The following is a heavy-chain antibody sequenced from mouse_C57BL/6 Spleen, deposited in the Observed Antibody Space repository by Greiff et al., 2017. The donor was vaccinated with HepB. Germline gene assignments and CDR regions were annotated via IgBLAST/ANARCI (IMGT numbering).Heavy chain of an antibody. D-gene: IGHD2-3*01. CDR1: GYAFSSYW. J-gene: IGHJ1*03. CDR3: ARLYEGLSYWYFDV. Sequence: VQLQQSGAELVKPGASVKISCKASGYAFSSYWMNWVKQRPGKGLEWIGQIYPGDGDTNYNGEFKGKATLTADKSSSTAYMQLSSLTSEDSAVYFCARLYEGLSYWYFDVWGTGTTVTVSS. CDR2: IYPGDGDT. V-gene: IGHV1-80*01.